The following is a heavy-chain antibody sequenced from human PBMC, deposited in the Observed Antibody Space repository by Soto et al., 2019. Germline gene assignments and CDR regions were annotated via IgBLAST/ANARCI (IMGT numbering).Heavy chain of an antibody. Sequence: GGSLRLSCAASGFSFGSYALSWVRQGPGKGLEWVSTISGSDGKTFYADSVKGRFSISRDTSQNTLYLQMNSLRADDTAIYYCARWSYLDYWGQGTRVTV. CDR3: ARWSYLDY. V-gene: IGHV3-23*01. CDR1: GFSFGSYA. J-gene: IGHJ4*02. D-gene: IGHD3-3*01. CDR2: ISGSDGKT.